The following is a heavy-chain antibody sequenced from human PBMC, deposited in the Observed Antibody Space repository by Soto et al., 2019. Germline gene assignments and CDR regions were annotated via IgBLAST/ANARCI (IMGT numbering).Heavy chain of an antibody. Sequence: GGSLRLSCAASGFTFSSYAMSWVRQPPGKGLEWVSAISGSGDTTYYADSVKGRFTISRDNSKNTLYLQMNSLRVEDTAVYYCAKDMKYNWNDDDYWGHGILVTVSS. D-gene: IGHD1-20*01. CDR1: GFTFSSYA. CDR2: ISGSGDTT. CDR3: AKDMKYNWNDDDY. V-gene: IGHV3-23*01. J-gene: IGHJ4*01.